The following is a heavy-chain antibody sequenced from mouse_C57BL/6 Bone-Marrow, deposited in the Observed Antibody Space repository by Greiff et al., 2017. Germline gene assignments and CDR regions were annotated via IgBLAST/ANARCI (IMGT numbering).Heavy chain of an antibody. CDR2: IRNKANNHAT. CDR3: TPLYYGNPAWVAY. V-gene: IGHV6-6*01. J-gene: IGHJ3*01. D-gene: IGHD2-1*01. Sequence: EVQLVESGGGLVQPGGSMKLSCAASGFTFSDAWMDWVRQSPEKGLEWVAEIRNKANNHATYYAESVKGRFTISRDDSKSSVYLQMNSLRAEDTGIYYCTPLYYGNPAWVAYWGQGTLVTVSA. CDR1: GFTFSDAW.